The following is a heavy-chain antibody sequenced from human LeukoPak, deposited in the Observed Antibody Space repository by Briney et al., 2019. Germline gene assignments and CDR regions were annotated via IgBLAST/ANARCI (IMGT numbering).Heavy chain of an antibody. Sequence: GGSLRLSCAASGLTFSSYSMSWVRQAPGKGLEWVSGISFSGTTTYYADSVKGRFTVSRDNSKNTLYLQMDGLRAEDTAVYYCARDPTELQLLSYYFDPWGQGTLVAVSS. CDR3: ARDPTELQLLSYYFDP. J-gene: IGHJ5*02. CDR2: ISFSGTTT. CDR1: GLTFSSYS. D-gene: IGHD2-2*01. V-gene: IGHV3-23*01.